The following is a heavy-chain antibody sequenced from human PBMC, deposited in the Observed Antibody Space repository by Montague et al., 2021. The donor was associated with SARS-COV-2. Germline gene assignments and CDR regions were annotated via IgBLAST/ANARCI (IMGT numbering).Heavy chain of an antibody. Sequence: SETLSLTCTVSGVSVLSRSSEEHTSSLQSLVYFVCCFYRVENTDYNPSLKSRVTISRDTSKNQFSLKVRSVTAADTAIYYCARETMTADAFDIWGQGKMVT. V-gene: IGHV4-61*10. CDR1: GVSVLSRSS. CDR3: ARETMTADAFDI. J-gene: IGHJ3*02. D-gene: IGHD1-14*01. CDR2: FYRVENT.